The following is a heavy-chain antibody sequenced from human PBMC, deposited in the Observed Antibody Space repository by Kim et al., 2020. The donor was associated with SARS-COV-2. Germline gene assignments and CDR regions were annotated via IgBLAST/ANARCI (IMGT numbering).Heavy chain of an antibody. V-gene: IGHV4-59*13. CDR3: AREVAALYNWFDP. Sequence: SETLSLTCTVSGGSISSYYWSWIRQPPGKGLEWIGYIYYSGSTNYNPSLKSRVTISVDTSKNQFSLKLSSVTAADTAVYYCAREVAALYNWFDPWGQGT. D-gene: IGHD6-13*01. CDR2: IYYSGST. J-gene: IGHJ5*02. CDR1: GGSISSYY.